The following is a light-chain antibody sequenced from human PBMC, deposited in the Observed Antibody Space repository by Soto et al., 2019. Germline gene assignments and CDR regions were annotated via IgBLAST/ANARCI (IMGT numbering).Light chain of an antibody. Sequence: QSVLTQPASVSGSPGQSIAISCTGTSSDVGGYNSVSWYQQHPGKAPKLMIYNVSNRPSGVSDRFSGSKSGNTASLTISGLQAEDEADSYCSSYTSSKTYVFGPGTKVTVL. V-gene: IGLV2-14*03. CDR1: SSDVGGYNS. CDR2: NVS. J-gene: IGLJ1*01. CDR3: SSYTSSKTYV.